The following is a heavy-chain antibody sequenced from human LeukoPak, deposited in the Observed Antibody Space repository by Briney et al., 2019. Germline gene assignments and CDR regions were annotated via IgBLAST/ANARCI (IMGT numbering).Heavy chain of an antibody. CDR3: AFDAGIAVAGSDY. Sequence: RGSMRLSCAASGFTFSSYAMSWVRQAPGKGLEWVSAISGSGGSTYYADSVKGRFTISRDNSKNTLYLQMDSLRAEDTAVYYCAFDAGIAVAGSDYWGQGTLVTVSS. J-gene: IGHJ4*02. CDR2: ISGSGGST. D-gene: IGHD6-19*01. V-gene: IGHV3-23*01. CDR1: GFTFSSYA.